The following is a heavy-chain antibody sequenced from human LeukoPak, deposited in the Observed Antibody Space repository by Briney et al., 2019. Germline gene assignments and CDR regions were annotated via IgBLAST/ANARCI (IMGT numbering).Heavy chain of an antibody. CDR3: ARGTDLPTDY. V-gene: IGHV3-33*01. CDR2: IYYDGSIK. Sequence: PGGSLRLSCAASGFTFRNYGMHWVRQAPGKGLEWVAIIYYDGSIKHYADSVRGRFTISRDNSKNTLYLQMNSLRVEDTAIYYCARGTDLPTDYWGQGTLVTVSS. J-gene: IGHJ4*02. CDR1: GFTFRNYG. D-gene: IGHD3/OR15-3a*01.